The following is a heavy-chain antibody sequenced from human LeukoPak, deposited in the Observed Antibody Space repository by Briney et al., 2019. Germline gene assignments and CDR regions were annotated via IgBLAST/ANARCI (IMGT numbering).Heavy chain of an antibody. J-gene: IGHJ4*02. CDR3: ARLRRVGATPFDY. Sequence: PSETLSLTCTVSGGSISSSSYYWSWIRQPPGKGLEWIGEINHSGSTNYNPSLKSRVTISVDTSKNQFSLKLSSVTAADTAVYYCARLRRVGATPFDYWGQGTLVTVSS. CDR1: GGSISSSSYY. D-gene: IGHD1-26*01. V-gene: IGHV4-39*07. CDR2: INHSGST.